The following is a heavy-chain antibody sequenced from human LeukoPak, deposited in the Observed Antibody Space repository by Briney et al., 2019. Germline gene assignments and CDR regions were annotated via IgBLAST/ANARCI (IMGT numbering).Heavy chain of an antibody. V-gene: IGHV3-23*01. Sequence: PGGSLRLSCAASGFTFSSYAMSWVRQAPGKGLEWVSAISGSGGSTYYADSVKGRFTISRDNSKNTPYLQMNSLRAEDTAVYYCAKDPGDSSSSGYWGQGTLVTVSS. CDR1: GFTFSSYA. D-gene: IGHD6-6*01. CDR3: AKDPGDSSSSGY. CDR2: ISGSGGST. J-gene: IGHJ4*02.